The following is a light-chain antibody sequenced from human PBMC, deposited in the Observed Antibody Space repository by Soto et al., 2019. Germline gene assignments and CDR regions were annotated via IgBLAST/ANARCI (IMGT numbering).Light chain of an antibody. J-gene: IGKJ4*01. CDR3: QQSYTPPPT. CDR1: QTISTY. Sequence: DIQMTQSPSSLSASVGDRVTITCRASQTISTYLNWYQQRPGKAPRLLISAASSLQSGVPLRFSGSGSGTDFTLTISGLQTEDFSVYYCQQSYTPPPTFGGGPKVEI. CDR2: AAS. V-gene: IGKV1-39*01.